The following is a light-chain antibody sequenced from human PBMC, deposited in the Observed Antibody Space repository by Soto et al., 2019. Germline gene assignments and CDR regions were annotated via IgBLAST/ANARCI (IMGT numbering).Light chain of an antibody. CDR1: QSISSY. Sequence: DIQMTQSPSSLSASVGDRVTITCRASQSISSYLNWYQQKPGKAPKLLIYAASSLQSGVPSRFSVSGSWTDFTLTISSLQPADFATYYCQQSYSTPFTFGPGTKVDIK. J-gene: IGKJ3*01. CDR2: AAS. CDR3: QQSYSTPFT. V-gene: IGKV1-39*01.